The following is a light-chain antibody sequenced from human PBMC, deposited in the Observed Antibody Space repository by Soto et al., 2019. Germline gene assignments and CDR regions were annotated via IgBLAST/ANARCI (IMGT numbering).Light chain of an antibody. CDR2: EVD. Sequence: QSALTQPASVSGSPGQSITISCTGTSSDVGTYNFVSWFQQHPGKAPKLIISEVDNRPSGVSNRFSGSKSGNTASLTISGLLPEDEADYSCTSYITKTTLRVFGTGTKLTVL. CDR1: SSDVGTYNF. V-gene: IGLV2-14*01. J-gene: IGLJ1*01. CDR3: TSYITKTTLRV.